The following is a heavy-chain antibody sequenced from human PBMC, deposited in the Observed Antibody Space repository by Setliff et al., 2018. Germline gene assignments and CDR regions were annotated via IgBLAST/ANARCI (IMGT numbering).Heavy chain of an antibody. D-gene: IGHD1-26*01. V-gene: IGHV4-34*01. CDR3: ARRMWELRSDAFDI. J-gene: IGHJ3*02. CDR2: INHSGST. Sequence: PSETLSLTCAVYGGPFSSYYWSWIRQPLGKGLEWIGEINHSGSTNYNPSLKSRVTISVDTSKNQFSLKLSSVTAADTAVYYCARRMWELRSDAFDIWGQGTMVTVSS. CDR1: GGPFSSYY.